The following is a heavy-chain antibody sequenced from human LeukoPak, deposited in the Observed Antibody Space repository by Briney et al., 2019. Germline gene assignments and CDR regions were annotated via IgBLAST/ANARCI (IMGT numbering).Heavy chain of an antibody. Sequence: GESLKISCKASEYSFSNYWIGWVRPMPGKGLEWMGFIYPGDSTTRYSPSFQGQVTISADRSTSTAYLQWSSLKASDTAMYYCARRYYHSTEFDPWGQGTLVTVSS. D-gene: IGHD2/OR15-2a*01. CDR2: IYPGDSTT. J-gene: IGHJ5*02. CDR1: EYSFSNYW. CDR3: ARRYYHSTEFDP. V-gene: IGHV5-51*03.